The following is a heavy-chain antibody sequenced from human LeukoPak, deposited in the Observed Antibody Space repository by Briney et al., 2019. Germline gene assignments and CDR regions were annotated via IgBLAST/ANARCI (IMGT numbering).Heavy chain of an antibody. D-gene: IGHD6-13*01. J-gene: IGHJ3*02. CDR2: TFYSGST. V-gene: IGHV4-31*03. CDR3: ARGIAQRNDAFDI. Sequence: PSETLSLTCTVSGGSISSGDYYWRWIRQHPEKGLEWIGYTFYSGSTYYNPSLKSRVTISVDTSKNQFSLKLSSVTAAGTAVYYCARGIAQRNDAFDIWGQGTMVTVSS. CDR1: GGSISSGDYY.